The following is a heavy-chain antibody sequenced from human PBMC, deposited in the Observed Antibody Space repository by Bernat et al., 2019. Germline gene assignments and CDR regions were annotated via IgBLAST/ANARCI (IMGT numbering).Heavy chain of an antibody. D-gene: IGHD2-2*01. CDR3: ARAFGSTDPCDY. Sequence: QVQLVQSGAEEKKPGASVKVSCRASGYTFSNYAMHWVRQAPGQRLEWMGWINAVNGYTKYSQRFQGRVTITRDTSASTAYMELSSLRPEDTAVYYCARAFGSTDPCDYWGQGTLVTVSS. CDR1: GYTFSNYA. J-gene: IGHJ4*02. V-gene: IGHV1-3*05. CDR2: INAVNGYT.